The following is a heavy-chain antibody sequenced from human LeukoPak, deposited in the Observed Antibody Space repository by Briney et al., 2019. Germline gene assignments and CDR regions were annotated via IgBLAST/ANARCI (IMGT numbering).Heavy chain of an antibody. CDR2: INHSGST. CDR1: GGSFSGYY. Sequence: SKTLSLTCAVYGGSFSGYYWSWIRQPPGKGLEWIGEINHSGSTNYNPSLKSRVTISVDTSKNQFSLKLSSVTAADTAVYYCASLRRYYYGSGSYRWGQGTLVTVSS. J-gene: IGHJ4*02. V-gene: IGHV4-34*01. CDR3: ASLRRYYYGSGSYR. D-gene: IGHD3-10*01.